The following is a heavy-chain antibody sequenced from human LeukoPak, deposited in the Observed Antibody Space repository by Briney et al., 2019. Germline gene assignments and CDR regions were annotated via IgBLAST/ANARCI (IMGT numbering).Heavy chain of an antibody. V-gene: IGHV3-48*03. CDR1: GFTLSSYE. J-gene: IGHJ4*02. CDR3: ARGPYSSNWYVDY. CDR2: ISRTGNSI. D-gene: IGHD6-13*01. Sequence: PGGPLRLSCAASGFTLSSYEMNWVRLAPGKGLEWISYISRTGNSIYYADSVKGRFTTSRDSAKNSLYLQMNSLRAEDTAVYYCARGPYSSNWYVDYWGQGTLVTVAS.